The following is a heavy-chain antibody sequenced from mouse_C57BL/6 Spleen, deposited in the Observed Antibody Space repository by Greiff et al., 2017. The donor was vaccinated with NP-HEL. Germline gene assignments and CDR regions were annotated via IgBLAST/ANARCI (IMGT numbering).Heavy chain of an antibody. CDR3: ARGDGSSYDWYFDV. J-gene: IGHJ1*03. CDR2: INYDGSST. V-gene: IGHV5-16*01. D-gene: IGHD1-1*01. CDR1: GFTFSDYY. Sequence: EVKVEESEGGLVQPGSSMKLSCTASGFTFSDYYMAWVRQVPEKGLEWVANINYDGSSTYYLDSLKSRFIISRDNAKNILYLQMSSLKSEDTATYYCARGDGSSYDWYFDVWGTGTTVTVSS.